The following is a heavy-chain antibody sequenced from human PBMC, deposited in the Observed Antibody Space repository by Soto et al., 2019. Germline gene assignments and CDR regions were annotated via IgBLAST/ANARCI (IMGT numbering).Heavy chain of an antibody. J-gene: IGHJ4*02. CDR1: GFTFTRYS. Sequence: GGSLRLSCAASGFTFTRYSMNWVRQAPGKGLEWVSSISSTTNYIYYGDSMKGRFTISRDNAKNSLYLEMNSLRAEDTAVYYCARESEDPTSNFDYWGQGTLVTVSS. CDR2: ISSTTNYI. V-gene: IGHV3-21*06. CDR3: ARESEDPTSNFDY.